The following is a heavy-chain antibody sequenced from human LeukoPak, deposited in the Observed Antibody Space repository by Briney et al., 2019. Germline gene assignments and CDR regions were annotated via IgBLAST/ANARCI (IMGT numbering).Heavy chain of an antibody. D-gene: IGHD6-6*01. V-gene: IGHV4-4*07. Sequence: PSETLSLTCTVSGGSISSYYWSWIRQPAGKELEWIGRIYTSGSTNYNPSLKSRATMSVDTSKNQFSLKVSSLTAADTAVYYCARVTYSSSSISVDAFDIWGQGTLVTVSS. CDR3: ARVTYSSSSISVDAFDI. CDR1: GGSISSYY. J-gene: IGHJ3*02. CDR2: IYTSGST.